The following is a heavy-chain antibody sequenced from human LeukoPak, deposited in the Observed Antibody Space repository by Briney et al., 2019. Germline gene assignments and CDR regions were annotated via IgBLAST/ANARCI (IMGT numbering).Heavy chain of an antibody. D-gene: IGHD3-22*01. CDR3: ARDVYYYDSSGYYPDY. CDR1: GGSISSYY. Sequence: KPLETLSLTCTVSGGSISSYYWSWLRQPAGKGLEWIGRIYTSGSTNYNPSLKSRVTMSVDTSKNQFSLKLSSVTAADTAVYYCARDVYYYDSSGYYPDYWGQGTLVTVSS. J-gene: IGHJ4*02. V-gene: IGHV4-4*07. CDR2: IYTSGST.